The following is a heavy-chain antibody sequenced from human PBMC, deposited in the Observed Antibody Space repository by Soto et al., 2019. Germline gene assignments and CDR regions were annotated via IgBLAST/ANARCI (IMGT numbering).Heavy chain of an antibody. J-gene: IGHJ3*02. V-gene: IGHV1-69*08. D-gene: IGHD3-16*02. CDR3: ARDLSMITFGGVIVMGAFDI. CDR2: IIPILGIA. CDR1: GGTFSSYT. Sequence: QVQLVQSGAEVKKPGSSVKVSCKASGGTFSSYTISWVRQAPGQGLEWMGRIIPILGIANYAQKFQGRVTITADKSTSRAYMELSSLRSEDTAVYYCARDLSMITFGGVIVMGAFDIWGQGTMVTVSS.